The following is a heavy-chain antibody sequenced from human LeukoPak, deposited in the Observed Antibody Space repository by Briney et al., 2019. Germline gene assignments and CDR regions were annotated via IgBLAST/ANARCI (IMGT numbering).Heavy chain of an antibody. J-gene: IGHJ3*02. Sequence: GGSLRLSCAASGFTFTGHTMTWLRQAPGKGLEWVSAISGSGGSTYYADSVKGRFTISRDNSKNTLYLQMNSLRAEDTAVYYCANYGGGAFDIWGQGTMVTVSS. CDR3: ANYGGGAFDI. CDR2: ISGSGGST. CDR1: GFTFTGHT. V-gene: IGHV3-23*01. D-gene: IGHD4-23*01.